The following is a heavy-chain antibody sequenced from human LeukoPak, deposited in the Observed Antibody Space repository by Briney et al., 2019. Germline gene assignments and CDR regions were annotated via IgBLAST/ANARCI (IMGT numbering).Heavy chain of an antibody. J-gene: IGHJ4*02. CDR2: ISSSSSHT. CDR1: GFTFSSYS. D-gene: IGHD5-18*01. Sequence: NPGGSLRLSCAASGFTFSSYSMNWVRQAPGKGLEWVSSISSSSSHTYYADSVKGRFTISRDNSKNTLYLQMNSLRAEDTAVYYCAKEGQLSSFDYWGQGTLVTVSS. V-gene: IGHV3-21*04. CDR3: AKEGQLSSFDY.